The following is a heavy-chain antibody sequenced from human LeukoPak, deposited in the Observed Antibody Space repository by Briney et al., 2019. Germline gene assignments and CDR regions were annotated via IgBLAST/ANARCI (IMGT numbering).Heavy chain of an antibody. J-gene: IGHJ3*02. CDR2: ISAYNGNT. D-gene: IGHD6-13*01. CDR3: ARDGSYSSSWYAYAFDI. CDR1: GYTFTSYG. Sequence: ASVKVSCKASGYTFTSYGISWVRQAPGQGLEWMGWISAYNGNTNYAQKFQGRVTITRDTSISTAYMELSRLRSDDTAVYYCARDGSYSSSWYAYAFDIRGQGTMVTVSS. V-gene: IGHV1-18*01.